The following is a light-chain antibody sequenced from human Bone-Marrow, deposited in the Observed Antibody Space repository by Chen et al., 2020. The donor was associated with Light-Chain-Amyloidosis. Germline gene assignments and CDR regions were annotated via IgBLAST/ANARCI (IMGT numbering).Light chain of an antibody. V-gene: IGLV2-14*01. CDR1: SSDVGGDNH. CDR2: EVT. J-gene: IGLJ1*01. Sequence: QSALTHPASVSGSPGQSIPISCPGTSSDVGGDNHVSWYQQHPDKAPKLMIYEVTNRPSWVPDRFSGSKSDNTASLTISGLQTEDEADYFCSSYTITNTLVFGSGTRVTVL. CDR3: SSYTITNTLV.